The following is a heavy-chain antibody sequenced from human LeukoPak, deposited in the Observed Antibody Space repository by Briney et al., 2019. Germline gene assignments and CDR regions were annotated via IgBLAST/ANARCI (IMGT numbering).Heavy chain of an antibody. CDR1: GYRFTYYW. D-gene: IGHD3-10*01. CDR3: ARLPNSGADLTWFDP. Sequence: GESLKISCKASGYRFTYYWIAWVRQMPGKGLEWMGIIYPYDSHTRYSPSFQGQVTISADKSISTAYLQWSSLKASDTAMYYCARLPNSGADLTWFDPWGQGTQVTVSS. CDR2: IYPYDSHT. V-gene: IGHV5-51*01. J-gene: IGHJ5*02.